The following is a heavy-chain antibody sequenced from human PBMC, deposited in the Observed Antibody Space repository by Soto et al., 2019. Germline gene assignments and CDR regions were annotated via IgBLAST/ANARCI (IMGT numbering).Heavy chain of an antibody. D-gene: IGHD6-13*01. CDR2: ISYDGSNK. V-gene: IGHV3-30-3*01. CDR1: GFTFSSYA. Sequence: QVQLVESGGGVVQPGRSLRLSCAASGFTFSSYAMHWVRQAPGKGLEWVAVISYDGSNKYYADSVKGRFTISRDNSKNTLYLQMNSLRAEDTAVYYCARGRVGGIAAVGRHFDYWGQGTLVTVSS. CDR3: ARGRVGGIAAVGRHFDY. J-gene: IGHJ4*02.